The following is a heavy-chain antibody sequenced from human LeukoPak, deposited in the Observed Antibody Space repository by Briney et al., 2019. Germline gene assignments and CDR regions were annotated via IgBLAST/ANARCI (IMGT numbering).Heavy chain of an antibody. D-gene: IGHD2-15*01. J-gene: IGHJ4*02. CDR1: GGTFSSYA. CDR3: ARDGVRRYCSGASCYLSLDY. Sequence: SVKVSCKASGGTFSSYAISWVRQAPGQGLEWMGGIIPIFGTANYAQKFQGRVTTTTDESTSTAYMELSSLRSEDTAVYYCARDGVRRYCSGASCYLSLDYWGQGTLVTVSS. V-gene: IGHV1-69*05. CDR2: IIPIFGTA.